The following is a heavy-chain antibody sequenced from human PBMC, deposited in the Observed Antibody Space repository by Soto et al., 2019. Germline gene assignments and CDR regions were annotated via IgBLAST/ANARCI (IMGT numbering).Heavy chain of an antibody. CDR3: ARVGQWLRYGLSFDY. J-gene: IGHJ4*02. V-gene: IGHV4-34*01. CDR1: GGSFSGYY. Sequence: SETLSLTCAVYGGSFSGYYWSWIRQPPGKGLEWIGEINHSGSTNYNPSLKSRVTISVDTSKNQFSLKLSSVTAADTAVYYCARVGQWLRYGLSFDYWAQGTLVTVSS. D-gene: IGHD5-12*01. CDR2: INHSGST.